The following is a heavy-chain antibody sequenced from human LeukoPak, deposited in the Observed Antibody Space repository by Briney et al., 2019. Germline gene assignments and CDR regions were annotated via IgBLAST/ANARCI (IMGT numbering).Heavy chain of an antibody. D-gene: IGHD3-10*01. CDR1: RVSIRSYY. V-gene: IGHV4-4*08. J-gene: IGHJ4*02. CDR3: AGFTFFRGVITFDY. CDR2: IHASGNT. Sequence: SETLSLTCSVFRVSIRSYYWSWIRQSPGKGLEWIGYIHASGNTNLNPSLRSRVSISVDTSKNQFSLKLSSVTAADTAVYSCAGFTFFRGVITFDYWGQGTLVTVSS.